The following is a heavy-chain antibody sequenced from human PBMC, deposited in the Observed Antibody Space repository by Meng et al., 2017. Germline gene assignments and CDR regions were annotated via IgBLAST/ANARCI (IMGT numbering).Heavy chain of an antibody. J-gene: IGHJ5*02. V-gene: IGHV3-7*01. CDR3: ARVPYYDYVWGSYRYFPPGWFDP. CDR2: IKQDGREK. D-gene: IGHD3-16*02. CDR1: GFTVSSYW. Sequence: GESLKISCAASGFTVSSYWMSWVRQAPGKGREGVANIKQDGREKYYGDSVKGRFTISRDNAKYSLYLQMNCLRAEDTAVYYCARVPYYDYVWGSYRYFPPGWFDPWGQGTLVTVSS.